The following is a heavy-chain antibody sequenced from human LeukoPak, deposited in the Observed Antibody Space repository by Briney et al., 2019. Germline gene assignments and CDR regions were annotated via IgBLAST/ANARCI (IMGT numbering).Heavy chain of an antibody. Sequence: SETLSLTCTVSGGSISSRSYYWGWIRQPPGKGLEWIGSIYYSGSTYYNPSLKSRVTISVDTSKNQFSLKLSSVTAADTAVYYCARQGDSSGYNDYWGQGTLVTVSS. CDR3: ARQGDSSGYNDY. V-gene: IGHV4-39*01. CDR2: IYYSGST. CDR1: GGSISSRSYY. J-gene: IGHJ4*02. D-gene: IGHD3-22*01.